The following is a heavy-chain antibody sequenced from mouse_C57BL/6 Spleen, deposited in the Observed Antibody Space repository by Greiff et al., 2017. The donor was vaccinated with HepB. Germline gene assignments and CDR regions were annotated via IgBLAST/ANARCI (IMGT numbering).Heavy chain of an antibody. CDR1: GYTFTDYN. D-gene: IGHD2-5*01. Sequence: EVQLQQSGPELVKPGASVKIPCKASGYTFTDYNMDWVKQSHGKSLEWIGDINPNNGGTIYNQKFKGKATLTVDKSSSTAYMELRSLTSEDTAVYYCARTLYSNYPYYYAMDYWGQGTSVTVSS. CDR3: ARTLYSNYPYYYAMDY. J-gene: IGHJ4*01. V-gene: IGHV1-18*01. CDR2: INPNNGGT.